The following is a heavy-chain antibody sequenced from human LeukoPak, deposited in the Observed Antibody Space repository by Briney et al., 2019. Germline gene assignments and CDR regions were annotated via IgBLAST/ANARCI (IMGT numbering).Heavy chain of an antibody. CDR2: ISYDGSNK. Sequence: GRSLRLSCAASGFTFSSYGMHWVRQAPGKGLEWVAVISYDGSNKYYADSVKGRFTISRDNSKNTPYLQMNSLRAEDTAVYYCAKEMGYCSSTSCPGMDVWGKGTTVTVSS. CDR3: AKEMGYCSSTSCPGMDV. V-gene: IGHV3-30*18. CDR1: GFTFSSYG. J-gene: IGHJ6*04. D-gene: IGHD2-2*01.